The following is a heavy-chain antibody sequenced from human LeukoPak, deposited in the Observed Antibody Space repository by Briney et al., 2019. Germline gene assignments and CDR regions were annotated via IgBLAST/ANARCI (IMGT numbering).Heavy chain of an antibody. Sequence: ASVKVSCKASGYTFTSYYMHWVRQAPGQGLEWMGIINPSGGSTSYAQKFQGRVTMTRDMSTSTVYMELSSLRSEDTAVYYCARRTRSPGATSRYYYYYMDVWGKGTTVTVSS. D-gene: IGHD1-26*01. CDR1: GYTFTSYY. V-gene: IGHV1-46*01. J-gene: IGHJ6*03. CDR3: ARRTRSPGATSRYYYYYMDV. CDR2: INPSGGST.